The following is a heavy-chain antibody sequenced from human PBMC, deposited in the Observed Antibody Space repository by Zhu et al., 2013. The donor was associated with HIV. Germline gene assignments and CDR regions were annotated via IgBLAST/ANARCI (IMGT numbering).Heavy chain of an antibody. D-gene: IGHD5-18*01. J-gene: IGHJ6*02. CDR3: ARGVPGGGAFLDTSYGSYYYYYGMDV. Sequence: QVQLVQSGAEVKKPGASVKVSCKASGYTFTGYYMHWVRQAPGQGLEWMGWINPNSGGTNYAQKFQGWVTMTRDTSISTAYMELSRLRSDDTAVYYCARGVPGGGAFLDTSYGSYYYYYGMDVWGQGTTVTVSS. CDR1: GYTFTGYY. CDR2: INPNSGGT. V-gene: IGHV1-2*04.